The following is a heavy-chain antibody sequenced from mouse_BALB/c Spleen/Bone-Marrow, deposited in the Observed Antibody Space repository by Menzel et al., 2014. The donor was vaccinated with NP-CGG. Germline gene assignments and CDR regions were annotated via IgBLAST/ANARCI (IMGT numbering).Heavy chain of an antibody. D-gene: IGHD2-14*01. J-gene: IGHJ3*01. CDR2: IHPNSGNT. CDR3: ARYDGFAY. Sequence: LVESGSVLVRPGASVKLSCKASGYTFTSSWMHWAKQRPGQGLEWIGEIHPNSGNTNYNEKFKGKATLTVDTSSSTAYVDLSNLTSEYSAVYYCARYDGFAYWGQGTLVTVSA. CDR1: GYTFTSSW. V-gene: IGHV1S130*01.